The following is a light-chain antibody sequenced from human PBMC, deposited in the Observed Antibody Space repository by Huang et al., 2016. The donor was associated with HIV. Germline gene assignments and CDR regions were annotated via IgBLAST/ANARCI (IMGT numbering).Light chain of an antibody. CDR3: QQCYASSYT. CDR2: QAS. J-gene: IGKJ2*01. V-gene: IGKV1-5*03. CDR1: QSISTL. Sequence: DIQMTQSPSTLSASIGDRVTITCRASQSISTLLAWYRQKPGKAPKLLISQASSLQNGVPSRFSGSGSGTQFTLTIRTLQPDDFATYYCQQCYASSYTFGQGTKLEIK.